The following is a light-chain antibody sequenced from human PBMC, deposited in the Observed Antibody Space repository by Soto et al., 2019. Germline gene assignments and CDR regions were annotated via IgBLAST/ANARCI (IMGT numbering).Light chain of an antibody. CDR2: EVI. CDR3: TSYAASNKHV. J-gene: IGLJ1*01. CDR1: SSDVGGYNY. Sequence: QSVLTQPPSASGSPGQSVTISCTGTSSDVGGYNYVSWYQQHPGKAPKLMIYEVIKRPSGVPDRFSGSKSGNTASLTVSGLKDEDEDDYYCTSYAASNKHVXGTGTKVTV. V-gene: IGLV2-8*01.